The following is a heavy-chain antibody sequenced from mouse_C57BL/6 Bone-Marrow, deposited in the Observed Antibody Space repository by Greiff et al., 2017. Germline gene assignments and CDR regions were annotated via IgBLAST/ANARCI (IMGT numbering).Heavy chain of an antibody. Sequence: QVQLKESGAELARPGASVKLSCKASGYTFTSYGISWVKQRTGQGLEWIGEIYPRSGNTYYNQKFKGKATLTADKSSSTAYMELRSLTSEDSAVYFCARRSYYYGSSLYYYAMGYWGQGTSVTVSS. V-gene: IGHV1-81*01. J-gene: IGHJ4*01. CDR3: ARRSYYYGSSLYYYAMGY. CDR1: GYTFTSYG. CDR2: IYPRSGNT. D-gene: IGHD1-1*01.